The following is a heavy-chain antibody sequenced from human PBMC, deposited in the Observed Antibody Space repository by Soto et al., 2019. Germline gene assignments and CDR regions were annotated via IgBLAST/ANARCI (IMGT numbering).Heavy chain of an antibody. J-gene: IGHJ6*02. CDR2: INTNAANT. CDR1: GFNFKGHA. V-gene: IGHV3-64D*06. D-gene: IGHD2-21*02. Sequence: PGGSLRLSCSGSGFNFKGHAMHWVRQAPDKGLQYVSTINTNAANTFYADSVRGRFSISRDDSKNTVFLQMSSLRPGDSGVYFCVKRPPRTCSGDTCGLCMDVWGQGTTVTVSS. CDR3: VKRPPRTCSGDTCGLCMDV.